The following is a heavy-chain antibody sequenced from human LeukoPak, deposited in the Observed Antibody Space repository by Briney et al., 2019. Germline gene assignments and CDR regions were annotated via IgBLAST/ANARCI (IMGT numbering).Heavy chain of an antibody. Sequence: SETLSLTCAVYGGSFSGYYWSWIRQPPGKGLEWIGEINHSGSTNYNPSLKSRVTISVDTSKNQFSQKLSSVTAADTAVYYCARTSDFWSGYHDYWGQGTLVTVSS. CDR3: ARTSDFWSGYHDY. CDR2: INHSGST. D-gene: IGHD3-3*01. V-gene: IGHV4-34*01. CDR1: GGSFSGYY. J-gene: IGHJ4*02.